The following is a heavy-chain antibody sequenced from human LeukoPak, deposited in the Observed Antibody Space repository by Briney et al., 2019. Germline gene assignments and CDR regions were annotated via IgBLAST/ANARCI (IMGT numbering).Heavy chain of an antibody. V-gene: IGHV3-21*01. Sequence: GGSLRLSCTASGFTFGNYNMNWVRQAPGKGLEGVSSIVSSSFYRYYADSMKGRFTISRDNAENSLYLLMNSLTVEDTAVYFCARSRGESDHDAFNIWGQGTIVTVSS. CDR1: GFTFGNYN. CDR3: ARSRGESDHDAFNI. D-gene: IGHD3-10*01. CDR2: IVSSSFYR. J-gene: IGHJ3*02.